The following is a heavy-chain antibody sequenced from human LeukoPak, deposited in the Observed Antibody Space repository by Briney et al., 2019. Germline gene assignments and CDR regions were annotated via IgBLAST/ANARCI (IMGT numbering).Heavy chain of an antibody. V-gene: IGHV3-21*04. J-gene: IGHJ4*02. D-gene: IGHD3-9*01. CDR1: GFTFSSYS. CDR3: AKDADYDILTGYPDY. CDR2: ISSSSSYI. Sequence: GGSLRLSCAASGFTFSSYSTNWVRQAPGKGLEWVSSISSSSSYIYYADSVKGRFTISRDNAKNSLYLQMNSLRAEDTALYYFAKDADYDILTGYPDYWGQGTLVTVSS.